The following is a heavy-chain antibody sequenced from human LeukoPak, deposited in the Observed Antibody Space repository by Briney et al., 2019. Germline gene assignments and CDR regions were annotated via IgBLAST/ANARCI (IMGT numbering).Heavy chain of an antibody. D-gene: IGHD6-13*01. CDR3: ARGLTGIAAAGPDY. J-gene: IGHJ4*02. V-gene: IGHV3-21*01. CDR1: GFTFSSYS. CDR2: ISSSSSYI. Sequence: PGGSLRLSCAASGFTFSSYSMNWVRQAPGKGLEWVSSISSSSSYIYYADSVKGRFTISRDNAKNSLYLQMNGLRAEDTAVYYCARGLTGIAAAGPDYWGQGTLVTVSS.